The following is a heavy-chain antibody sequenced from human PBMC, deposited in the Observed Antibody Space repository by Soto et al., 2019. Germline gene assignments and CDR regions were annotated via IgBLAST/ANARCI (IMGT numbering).Heavy chain of an antibody. D-gene: IGHD2-2*01. CDR3: ARIYCTTTTCDSWFDP. CDR2: IDPGDTYA. Sequence: GESLKISCTGFGYTFTTFWISWVRQMPGEGLEWMGRIDPGDTYATYSPAFQGHVTISADKATSTAYLPWSSLKASDTAMYFCARIYCTTTTCDSWFDPWGQGTLVTVSS. J-gene: IGHJ5*02. V-gene: IGHV5-10-1*01. CDR1: GYTFTTFW.